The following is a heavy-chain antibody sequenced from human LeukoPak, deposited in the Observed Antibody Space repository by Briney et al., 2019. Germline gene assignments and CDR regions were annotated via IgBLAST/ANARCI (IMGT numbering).Heavy chain of an antibody. Sequence: GGSLRLSCAGSGFTFRRYGMHWVRQAPGKGLEWMAFIRSDGSNKYYADSVKGRFTISRDSSKNTLYLQMNSLRAEDTAVYYCARILDSAWGELGYWGQGTLVTVSS. D-gene: IGHD6-19*01. CDR3: ARILDSAWGELGY. J-gene: IGHJ4*02. CDR2: IRSDGSNK. V-gene: IGHV3-30*02. CDR1: GFTFRRYG.